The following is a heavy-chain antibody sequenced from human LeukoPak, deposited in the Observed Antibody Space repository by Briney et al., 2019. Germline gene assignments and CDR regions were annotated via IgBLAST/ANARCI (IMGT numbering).Heavy chain of an antibody. CDR1: GYTFTGYY. J-gene: IGHJ4*02. CDR3: ARGTYCSGGSCYSVYFDY. Sequence: ASVTVSCKASGYTFTGYYMHWVRQAPGQGLEWMGWINPNSGGTNYAQKFRGRVTMTRDTSISTAYMELSRLRSDDTAVYYCARGTYCSGGSCYSVYFDYWGQGTLVTVSS. V-gene: IGHV1-2*02. D-gene: IGHD2-15*01. CDR2: INPNSGGT.